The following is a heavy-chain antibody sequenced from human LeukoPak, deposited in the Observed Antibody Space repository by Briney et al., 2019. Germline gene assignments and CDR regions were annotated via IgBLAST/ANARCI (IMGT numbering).Heavy chain of an antibody. J-gene: IGHJ3*02. CDR1: GGSISSYY. Sequence: PSETLSLTCTVSGGSISSYYWSWIRQPPGKGLEWIGYIYYSGSTNYNPSLKSRVTISVDTSKNQFSLKLSSVTAADTAVYYCARGLGIVVVNLHAFDIWGQGTMVTVSS. D-gene: IGHD3-22*01. V-gene: IGHV4-59*01. CDR2: IYYSGST. CDR3: ARGLGIVVVNLHAFDI.